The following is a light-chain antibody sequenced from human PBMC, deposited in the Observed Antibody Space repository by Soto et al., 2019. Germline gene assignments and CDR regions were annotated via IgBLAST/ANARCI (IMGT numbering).Light chain of an antibody. V-gene: IGLV2-14*01. CDR3: SSYTSSSTYV. CDR1: GSDVGGYDY. Sequence: QSVLTQPASVSGSPRQSITLSCTGTGSDVGGYDYVSWYQHHPGKAPKDMIYEVTNRPSGVSNRFSGSKSGNTASLTISGLLAEDEADYYCSSYTSSSTYVFGTGTKVTVL. J-gene: IGLJ1*01. CDR2: EVT.